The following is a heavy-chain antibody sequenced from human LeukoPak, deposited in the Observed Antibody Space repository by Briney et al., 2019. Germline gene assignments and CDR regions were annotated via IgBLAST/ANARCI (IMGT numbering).Heavy chain of an antibody. CDR2: IIPIFGTA. J-gene: IGHJ6*02. D-gene: IGHD4-23*01. CDR1: GGTFSSYA. V-gene: IGHV1-69*01. CDR3: ARDSEGGNTYYYYGMDV. Sequence: SVKVSCKASGGTFSSYAISWVRQAPGQGLEWMGGIIPIFGTANYAQKFQGRVTITADESTSTAYMELRSLRSDDTAVYYCARDSEGGNTYYYYGMDVWGQGTTVTVSS.